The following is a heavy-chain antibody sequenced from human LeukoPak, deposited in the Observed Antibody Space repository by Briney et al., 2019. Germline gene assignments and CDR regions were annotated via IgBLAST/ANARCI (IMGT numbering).Heavy chain of an antibody. V-gene: IGHV4-39*07. D-gene: IGHD7-27*01. CDR2: IYPRGST. Sequence: SETLSLTCTVSGASLNSSSYYWGGVRQPPGKGLEWIGYIYPRGSTYYNPSLKSRVILSLDKSANQFSLNLSSVTAADTAVYYCARFSPRAMGNYLDFWGQGTLVTVSS. J-gene: IGHJ4*02. CDR3: ARFSPRAMGNYLDF. CDR1: GASLNSSSYY.